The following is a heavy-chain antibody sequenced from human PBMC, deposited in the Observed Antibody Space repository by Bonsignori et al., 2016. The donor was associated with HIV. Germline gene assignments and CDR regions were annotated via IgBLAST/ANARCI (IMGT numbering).Heavy chain of an antibody. Sequence: EVQLVESGGGLPGGSLRLSCAASGFTFYGYAMSWVRQAPGKGLEWVSTISGDGKNTHYSDALKGRFIVSRDNSKTTLYLQINNLRAEDTAVYHCARDVAPCQDAGCPMFDY. CDR1: GFTFYGYA. V-gene: IGHV3-23*04. D-gene: IGHD6-19*01. CDR2: ISGDGKNT. J-gene: IGHJ4*01. CDR3: ARDVAPCQDAGCPMFDY.